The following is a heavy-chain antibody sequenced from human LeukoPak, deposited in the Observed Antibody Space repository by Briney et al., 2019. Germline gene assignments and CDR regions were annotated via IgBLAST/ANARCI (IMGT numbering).Heavy chain of an antibody. CDR3: AREIGYYYGSGSPSPYFDY. Sequence: PGGSLRLSCAASGFTFSSYWMSWVRQAPGKGLEWVANIKQDGSEKYYVDSVKGRFTISRDNAKNSLYLQMNSLRAEDTAVYYCAREIGYYYGSGSPSPYFDYWGQGTLVTVSS. CDR2: IKQDGSEK. CDR1: GFTFSSYW. J-gene: IGHJ4*02. V-gene: IGHV3-7*01. D-gene: IGHD3-10*01.